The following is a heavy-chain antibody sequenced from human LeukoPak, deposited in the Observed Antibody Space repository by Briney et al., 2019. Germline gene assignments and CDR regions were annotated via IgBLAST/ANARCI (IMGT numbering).Heavy chain of an antibody. J-gene: IGHJ3*02. Sequence: TSETLSLTCAVYGGSFSGYYWSWIRQPPGKGLEWIGYIYYSGSTNYNPSLKSRVTISVDTSKNQFSLKLSSVTAADTAVYYCAREGRSSYDFWSGYAASSAFDIWGQGTMVTVSS. CDR1: GGSFSGYY. CDR3: AREGRSSYDFWSGYAASSAFDI. V-gene: IGHV4-59*01. CDR2: IYYSGST. D-gene: IGHD3-3*01.